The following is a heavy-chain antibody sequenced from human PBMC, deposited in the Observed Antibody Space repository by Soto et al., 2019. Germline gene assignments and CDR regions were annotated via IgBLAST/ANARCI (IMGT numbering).Heavy chain of an antibody. J-gene: IGHJ6*03. D-gene: IGHD6-13*01. CDR3: ARTVWEYSSWYSEYYYYMDV. CDR1: GYTFTSYA. Sequence: ASVKVSCKASGYTFTSYAMHWVRQAPGQRLEWMGWINAGNGNTKYSQKFQGRVTITRDTSASTAYMELSSLRSEDTAVYYCARTVWEYSSWYSEYYYYMDVWGKGTTVTVSS. CDR2: INAGNGNT. V-gene: IGHV1-3*01.